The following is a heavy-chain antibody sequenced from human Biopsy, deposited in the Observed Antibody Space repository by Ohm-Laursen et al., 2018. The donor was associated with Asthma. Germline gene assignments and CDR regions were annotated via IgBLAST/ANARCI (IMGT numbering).Heavy chain of an antibody. CDR3: ASDFPKDYVRYNFQF. D-gene: IGHD4-17*01. Sequence: SVKVSCKISGYSLTDLSMHWVRQAPGQGLEWMGGHDHEEGGTVNARRSQGRVTMTEDTSTDTAYMELSSLSSDDTAVYYCASDFPKDYVRYNFQFWGQGTPVIVSS. CDR1: GYSLTDLS. V-gene: IGHV1-24*01. J-gene: IGHJ4*02. CDR2: HDHEEGGT.